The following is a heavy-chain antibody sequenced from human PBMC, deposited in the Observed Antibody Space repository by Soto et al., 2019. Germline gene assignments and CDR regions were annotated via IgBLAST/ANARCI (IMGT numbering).Heavy chain of an antibody. CDR1: GFSLSTSGVG. D-gene: IGHD6-19*01. CDR3: AHRGMPSSGWYHDY. J-gene: IGHJ4*02. CDR2: IYWDDDK. V-gene: IGHV2-5*02. Sequence: QITLKESGPTLVKPTQTLTLTCTFSGFSLSTSGVGVGWIRQPPGKALEWLALIYWDDDKRYSPSPKSRLTSPKATSKNQVVLTMTNMDPVDTAQDYCAHRGMPSSGWYHDYWGQGTLVTVSS.